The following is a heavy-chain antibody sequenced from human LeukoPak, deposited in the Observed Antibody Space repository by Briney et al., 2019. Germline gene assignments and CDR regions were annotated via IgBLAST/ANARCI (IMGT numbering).Heavy chain of an antibody. CDR1: GGSISSSSYY. Sequence: PSETLSLTCTVSGGSISSSSYYWGWIRQPPGKGLEWIGSIYYSGSTYYNPSLKSRVTISVDTSKNQFSLKLSSVTAADTAVYYCARGFGSGDTAMTRWGYYYYYYMDVWGKGTTVTVSS. D-gene: IGHD5-18*01. CDR3: ARGFGSGDTAMTRWGYYYYYYMDV. CDR2: IYYSGST. V-gene: IGHV4-39*01. J-gene: IGHJ6*03.